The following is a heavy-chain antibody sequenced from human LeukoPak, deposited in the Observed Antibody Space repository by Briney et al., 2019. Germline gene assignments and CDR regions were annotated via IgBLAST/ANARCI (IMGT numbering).Heavy chain of an antibody. CDR1: GFTVSSNY. D-gene: IGHD6-6*01. CDR2: IYSGGST. V-gene: IGHV3-66*02. J-gene: IGHJ6*03. CDR3: AREDEYSSSSGYYYYYMDV. Sequence: GGSLRLSCAASGFTVSSNYMSWVRQAPGKGLEWVSVIYSGGSTYYADSVKGRFTISRDNPKNTLYLQMDSLRAEDTAVYYCAREDEYSSSSGYYYYYMDVWGKGTTVTVSS.